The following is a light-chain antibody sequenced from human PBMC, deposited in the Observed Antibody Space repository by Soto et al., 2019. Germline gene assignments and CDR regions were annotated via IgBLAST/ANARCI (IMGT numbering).Light chain of an antibody. CDR3: CSYGGFSTYV. CDR2: DVT. J-gene: IGLJ1*01. Sequence: QSALAQPRSVSGSPGQSVTISCTGTTSDFSDHSFVSWYQQHPGKAPKLLIYDVTKRPSGVPDRFSGFKSAKTASLTISGLLADDEADYYCCSYGGFSTYVFGTGTKVTVL. CDR1: TSDFSDHSF. V-gene: IGLV2-11*01.